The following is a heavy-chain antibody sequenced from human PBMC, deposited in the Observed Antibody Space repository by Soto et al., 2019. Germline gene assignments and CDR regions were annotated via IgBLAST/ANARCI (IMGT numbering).Heavy chain of an antibody. CDR1: GGTFSSYA. CDR3: ARKAAAGSNYFDY. J-gene: IGHJ4*02. CDR2: IIPIFGTA. Sequence: SVKVSCKASGGTFSSYAISWVRQAPGQGLEWMGGIIPIFGTANYAQKFQGRVTITADESTSTAYMELSSLRSEDTAVYYCARKAAAGSNYFDYWGQGTLVTVSS. D-gene: IGHD6-13*01. V-gene: IGHV1-69*13.